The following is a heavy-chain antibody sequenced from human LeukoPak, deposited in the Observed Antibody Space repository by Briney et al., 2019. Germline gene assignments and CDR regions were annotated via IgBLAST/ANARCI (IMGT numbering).Heavy chain of an antibody. CDR2: IYTSGST. V-gene: IGHV4-61*02. J-gene: IGHJ4*02. Sequence: PSETLSLTCTVSGGSISSGSYYWSWIRQPAGKGLEWIGRIYTSGSTNYNPSLKSRVTISVDTSKNQFSLKLNSVTAADTAVYYCARHLSHSGSYYQPIDYWGQGTLVTVSS. CDR3: ARHLSHSGSYYQPIDY. D-gene: IGHD1-26*01. CDR1: GGSISSGSYY.